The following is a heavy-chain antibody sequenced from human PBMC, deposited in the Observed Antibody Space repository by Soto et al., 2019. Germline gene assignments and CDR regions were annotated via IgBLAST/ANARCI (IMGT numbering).Heavy chain of an antibody. V-gene: IGHV4-4*02. CDR2: IYHSWST. D-gene: IGHD2-2*01. CDR3: ARPIGEYLPLSRGFGP. J-gene: IGHJ5*02. Sequence: QVQLQESGPGLVKPSGTLSLTCAVSGGSISSSNWWSWVHQPPGKGLEWIGEIYHSWSTNYNPSLKSRVTISVDQSKNQFSLKPSSGTASESAVYYCARPIGEYLPLSRGFGPWGQGTLGTVSS. CDR1: GGSISSSNW.